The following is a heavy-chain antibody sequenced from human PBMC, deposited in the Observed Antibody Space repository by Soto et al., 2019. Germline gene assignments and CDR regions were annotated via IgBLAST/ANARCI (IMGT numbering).Heavy chain of an antibody. J-gene: IGHJ5*02. D-gene: IGHD4-17*01. CDR3: AHRYGDYHEPPDKVVNWFDP. V-gene: IGHV2-5*01. CDR1: GFSLSTSGVG. Sequence: SGPTLVKPTQTLTLTCTFSGFSLSTSGVGVGWIRQPPGKALEWLALIYWNDDKRYSPSLKSRLTITKDTSKNQVVLTMTNMDPVDTATYYCAHRYGDYHEPPDKVVNWFDPWGQGTLVTVSS. CDR2: IYWNDDK.